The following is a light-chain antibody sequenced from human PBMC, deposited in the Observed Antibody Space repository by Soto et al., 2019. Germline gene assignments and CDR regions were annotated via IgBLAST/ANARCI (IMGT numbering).Light chain of an antibody. CDR2: EVS. Sequence: QSVLTQPASVSGSPGQSITISCTGTSSDVGNYKYVSWYQQHPGKAPKLMIYEVSNRPSGVSNRFSGSKSGNTASLTISGLQDEEETDYYCFSYNSSGTYVFGTGTKVTVL. J-gene: IGLJ1*01. CDR3: FSYNSSGTYV. V-gene: IGLV2-14*01. CDR1: SSDVGNYKY.